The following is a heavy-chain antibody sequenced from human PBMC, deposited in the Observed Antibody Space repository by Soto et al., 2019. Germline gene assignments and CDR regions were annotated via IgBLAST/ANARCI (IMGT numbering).Heavy chain of an antibody. J-gene: IGHJ5*02. V-gene: IGHV4-59*01. CDR2: MYYNGNI. CDR1: GGAISSYY. CDR3: ASVPNWFDP. Sequence: SETLSLTCNVSGGAISSYYWTWVRQSPEKGLEWIGYMYYNGNINYNHSLKSRVTISIDTSKNQFSLTLKSVTEADTAVYYCASVPNWFDPWCQGVLVTVSS.